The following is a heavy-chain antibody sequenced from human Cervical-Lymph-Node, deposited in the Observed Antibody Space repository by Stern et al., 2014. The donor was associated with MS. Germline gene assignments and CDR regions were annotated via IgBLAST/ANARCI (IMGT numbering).Heavy chain of an antibody. V-gene: IGHV2-5*02. D-gene: IGHD1-26*01. CDR3: AHRGQWESSFDY. CDR2: IYWDDDK. J-gene: IGHJ4*02. CDR1: GFSLSTRGVG. Sequence: QVTLKESGPTLVKPTQTLTLTCTFSGFSLSTRGVGGGWIRQPPGQALEWLALIYWDDDKRYSPSLKSRLTITKDTSKNQVVLTMTNMDPVDTATYYCAHRGQWESSFDYWGQGTLVTVSS.